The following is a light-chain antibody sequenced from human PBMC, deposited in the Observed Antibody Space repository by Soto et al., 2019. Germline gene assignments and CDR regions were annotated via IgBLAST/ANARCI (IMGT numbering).Light chain of an antibody. CDR2: DAS. Sequence: EIVLTQSPATLSLSPGARATLSCRASQSVSSYLAWYQQKPGQAPRLLIYDASNRATGIPARFSGSGSGTDFTPTTSSLEPEDFPVYYCQQRSNWPPSLTFGGGTKVEIK. J-gene: IGKJ4*01. CDR3: QQRSNWPPSLT. CDR1: QSVSSY. V-gene: IGKV3-11*01.